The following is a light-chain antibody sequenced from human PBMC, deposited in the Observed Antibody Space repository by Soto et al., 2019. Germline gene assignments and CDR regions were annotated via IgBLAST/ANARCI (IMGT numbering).Light chain of an antibody. CDR3: QQSYDSPHT. CDR2: GAS. V-gene: IGKV3-15*01. CDR1: QNVNSN. J-gene: IGKJ2*01. Sequence: EIVMTQSPATLSVSPGERATLSCRASQNVNSNLAWYQQKPGQAPRLLVYGASSLQSGVPSRFSGSGSGTDFTLTISSLQNEDFATYYCQQSYDSPHTFGQGTRLEIK.